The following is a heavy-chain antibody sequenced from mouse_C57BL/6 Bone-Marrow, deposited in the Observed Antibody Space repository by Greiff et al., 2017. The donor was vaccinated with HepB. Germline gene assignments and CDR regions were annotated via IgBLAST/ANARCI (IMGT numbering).Heavy chain of an antibody. D-gene: IGHD1-1*01. CDR3: ARYPSYCNYFDY. J-gene: IGHJ2*01. CDR2: IRNKANGYTT. CDR1: GFTFTDYY. Sequence: EVQLVESGGGLVQPGGSLSLSCAASGFTFTDYYMSWVRQPPGKALEWLGFIRNKANGYTTEYSASVKGRITISRANSQSILYLHMNALRADDSATYYCARYPSYCNYFDYWGQGTTLTVSS. V-gene: IGHV7-3*01.